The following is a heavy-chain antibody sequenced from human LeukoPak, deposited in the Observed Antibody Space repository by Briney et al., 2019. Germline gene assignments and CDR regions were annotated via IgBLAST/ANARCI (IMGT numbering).Heavy chain of an antibody. D-gene: IGHD1-26*01. V-gene: IGHV4-4*02. Sequence: SETLSLTCAVSGGPISSTNWWSWVRPPPGKGLEWIGEIYHSGSTNYNPSLRSRITISVDKSKDQFSLRLSSVTAADTAVYYCARKIGSSGAFDIWGQGTMVAVSS. CDR2: IYHSGST. CDR3: ARKIGSSGAFDI. J-gene: IGHJ3*02. CDR1: GGPISSTNW.